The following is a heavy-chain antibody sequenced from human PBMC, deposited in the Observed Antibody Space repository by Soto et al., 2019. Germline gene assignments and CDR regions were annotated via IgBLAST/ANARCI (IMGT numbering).Heavy chain of an antibody. V-gene: IGHV3-23*01. CDR1: GVTFSSYA. Sequence: EVQLLESGGGLVQPGGSLRLSCAASGVTFSSYAMSWVRQAPGKGLEWVSAITGSGGSTYYADSVKGRFTISSDNSKNTLCLQMDSLRAEDTAVYYCANQVVIATNRLFDSWGQGTLVTVSS. J-gene: IGHJ4*02. CDR3: ANQVVIATNRLFDS. D-gene: IGHD2-21*01. CDR2: ITGSGGST.